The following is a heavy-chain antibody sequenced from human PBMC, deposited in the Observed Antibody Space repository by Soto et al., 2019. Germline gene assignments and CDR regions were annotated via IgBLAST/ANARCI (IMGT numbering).Heavy chain of an antibody. CDR2: INPNTGGT. Sequence: ASVKVSCKASGFSLTGYYFHWIRAAPGQGLEWLGWINPNTGGTTYAQKFQGRVTLTWDTSINTAYMELSSLRPDDTAMYYCARARYHVLSDGMDVWGQGTSVTVSS. CDR3: ARARYHVLSDGMDV. CDR1: GFSLTGYY. V-gene: IGHV1-2*02. D-gene: IGHD2-8*01. J-gene: IGHJ6*02.